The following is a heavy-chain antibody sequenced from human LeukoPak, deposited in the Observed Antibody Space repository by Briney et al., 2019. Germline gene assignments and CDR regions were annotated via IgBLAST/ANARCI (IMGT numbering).Heavy chain of an antibody. V-gene: IGHV4-34*01. D-gene: IGHD2-2*01. J-gene: IGHJ6*03. CDR2: INHSGST. Sequence: SETLSLTCAVYGGSFSGYYWSWIRQPPGKGLEWIGEINHSGSTNYNPSLKSRVTISVDRSKNQFSLKLSSVTAADTAVYYCASSKNCSSTSCYPYYYYMDVWGKGTTVTVSS. CDR1: GGSFSGYY. CDR3: ASSKNCSSTSCYPYYYYMDV.